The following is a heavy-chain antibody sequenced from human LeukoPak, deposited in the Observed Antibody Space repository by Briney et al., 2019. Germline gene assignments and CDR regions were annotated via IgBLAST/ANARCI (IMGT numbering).Heavy chain of an antibody. CDR2: IYYSGST. D-gene: IGHD1-1*01. CDR3: ARGLGTPDYYYYGMDV. Sequence: PSXXLPLTCXVSGXSISXYXXSWIRQPPGKGLEWXGYIYYSGSTNYNPSLKSRVTISVDTSKNQFSLKLSSVTAADTAVYYCARGLGTPDYYYYGMDVWGQGTTVTVSS. V-gene: IGHV4-59*01. CDR1: GXSISXYX. J-gene: IGHJ6*02.